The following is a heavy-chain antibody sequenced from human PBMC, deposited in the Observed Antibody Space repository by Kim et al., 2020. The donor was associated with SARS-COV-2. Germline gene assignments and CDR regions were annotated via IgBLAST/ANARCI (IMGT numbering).Heavy chain of an antibody. Sequence: SVKVSCKASGGTFSSNAISWVRQAPGQGLEWMGGIIPIFGTANYAQKFQGRVTITADESTSTAYMELSSLRSEDTAVYYCARRSVFDSGYDYSAFDIWGQGTMVTVSS. D-gene: IGHD5-12*01. J-gene: IGHJ3*02. CDR1: GGTFSSNA. CDR3: ARRSVFDSGYDYSAFDI. CDR2: IIPIFGTA. V-gene: IGHV1-69*13.